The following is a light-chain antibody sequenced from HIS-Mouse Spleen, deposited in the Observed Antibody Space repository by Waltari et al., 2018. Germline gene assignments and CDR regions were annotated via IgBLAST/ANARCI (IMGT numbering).Light chain of an antibody. CDR3: QVWDSSSDHPV. J-gene: IGLJ1*01. CDR1: NIGSKS. V-gene: IGLV3-21*03. CDR2: DDS. Sequence: SYVLTQPPSVSVAPGKTARITCGGNNIGSKSVHWYQQKPGQAPGLGVYDDSDRPSGIPERVSGSNSGNTATLTISRVEAGDEADYYCQVWDSSSDHPVFGTGTKVTVL.